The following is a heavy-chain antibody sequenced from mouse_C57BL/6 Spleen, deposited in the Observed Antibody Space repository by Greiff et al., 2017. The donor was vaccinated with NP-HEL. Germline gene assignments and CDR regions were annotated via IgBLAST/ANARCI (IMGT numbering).Heavy chain of an antibody. CDR1: GYTFTSYW. CDR3: ARDYGNYEGYFDY. J-gene: IGHJ2*01. Sequence: QVQLKQPGAELVRPGTSVKLSCKASGYTFTSYWMHWVKQRPGQGLEWIGLIDPSDSYTNYNQKFKGKATLTVDTSSSTAYMQLSSLTSEDSAVYYCARDYGNYEGYFDYWGQGTTLTVSS. D-gene: IGHD2-1*01. CDR2: IDPSDSYT. V-gene: IGHV1-59*01.